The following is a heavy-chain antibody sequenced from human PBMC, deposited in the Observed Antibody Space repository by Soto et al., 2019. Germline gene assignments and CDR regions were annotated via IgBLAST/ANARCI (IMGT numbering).Heavy chain of an antibody. CDR2: ISGSGGST. CDR1: GFTFSSYA. D-gene: IGHD2-15*01. J-gene: IGHJ4*02. CDR3: AAGGPYCSGGSCHDY. V-gene: IGHV3-23*01. Sequence: GGSLRLSCAASGFTFSSYAMSWVRQAPGKGLEWVSAISGSGGSTYYADSVKGRFTISRDNSKNTLYLQMNSLRAEDTAVYYCAAGGPYCSGGSCHDYWGQGTLVTVSS.